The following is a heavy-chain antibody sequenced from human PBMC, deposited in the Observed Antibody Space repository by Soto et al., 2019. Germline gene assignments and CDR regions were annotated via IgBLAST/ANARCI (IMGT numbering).Heavy chain of an antibody. CDR1: GGTFSRYS. CDR3: ARSQNYDILTGFYPRGGNFDY. CDR2: IIPVFGTA. V-gene: IGHV1-69*01. Sequence: QVQLVQSGAEVKKSGSSVKVSCKASGGTFSRYSISWVRQAPGQGLEWMGGIIPVFGTAKYAKKFQGRVTVTADESQTTVNMYLSSVRSEDTAVYYCARSQNYDILTGFYPRGGNFDYWGQGTLVTVSS. J-gene: IGHJ4*02. D-gene: IGHD3-9*01.